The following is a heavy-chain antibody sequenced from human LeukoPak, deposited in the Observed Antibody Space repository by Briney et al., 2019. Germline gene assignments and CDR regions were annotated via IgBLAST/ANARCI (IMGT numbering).Heavy chain of an antibody. CDR2: IYYSGST. D-gene: IGHD3-3*01. CDR1: GGSISSHY. J-gene: IGHJ6*03. V-gene: IGHV4-59*11. Sequence: SETLSLTCTVSGGSISSHYWSWIRQPPGKGLEWIGYIYYSGSTNYNPSLKSRVTISVDTSKNQFSLKLSSVTAADTAVYYCARDSIYDFWSGYPYCYYMDVWGKGTTVTVSS. CDR3: ARDSIYDFWSGYPYCYYMDV.